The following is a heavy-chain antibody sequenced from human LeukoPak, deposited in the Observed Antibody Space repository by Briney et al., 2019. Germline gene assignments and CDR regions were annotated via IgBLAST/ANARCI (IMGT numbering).Heavy chain of an antibody. D-gene: IGHD2-8*01. J-gene: IGHJ4*02. CDR3: ARGLKPYCTNGICYTGDY. V-gene: IGHV4-34*01. CDR2: LNPSGSA. Sequence: PSETLSLTCAVYGGSFSGYYWHWIRQPPGKGLEWIGELNPSGSANYNPSLKSRVTMALDTSKNQFSLRLNSVTAADTAVYYCARGLKPYCTNGICYTGDYWGQGTLVTVSS. CDR1: GGSFSGYY.